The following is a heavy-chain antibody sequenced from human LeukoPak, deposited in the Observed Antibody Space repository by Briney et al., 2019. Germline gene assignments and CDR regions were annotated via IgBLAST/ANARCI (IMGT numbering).Heavy chain of an antibody. CDR1: GFTFDNYA. V-gene: IGHV3-9*01. J-gene: IGHJ4*02. CDR2: ISWNSNSI. Sequence: GRSLRLSCVASGFTFDNYAMHWVRQVPGKGLEWVSGISWNSNSIGYADSVKGRFTISRDNARNSLYLQMNSLSVEDTAVYFCARSPATGTTDFWGQGTLVTVSS. CDR3: ARSPATGTTDF. D-gene: IGHD1-7*01.